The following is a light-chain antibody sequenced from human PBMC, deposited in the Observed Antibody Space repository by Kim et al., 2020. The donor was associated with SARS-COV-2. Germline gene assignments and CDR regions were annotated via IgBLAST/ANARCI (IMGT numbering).Light chain of an antibody. V-gene: IGKV3-15*01. J-gene: IGKJ1*01. CDR1: QSLNSK. CDR3: KQYDNWPLT. CDR2: GAS. Sequence: VYPGDRATLACRAGQSLNSKLVWYQQKPGQAPRLLIYGASTRATGIPARFSGSGSGTQFTLTISSLQSEDFAVYYCKQYDNWPLTFGQGTKVDIK.